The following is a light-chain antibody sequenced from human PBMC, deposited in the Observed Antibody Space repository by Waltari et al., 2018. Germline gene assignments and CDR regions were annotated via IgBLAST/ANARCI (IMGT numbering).Light chain of an antibody. CDR2: WAS. Sequence: DIVMTQSPDSLAVSLGERATINCKSSQNHLYTSNKNYLSWYQQKPGQPPKLLIYWASARQSGVPDRFSGSGSGTDFTLTISSVQAEDVAVYYCQQCYVNPITFGQGTRLEIK. CDR1: QNHLYTSNKNY. V-gene: IGKV4-1*01. J-gene: IGKJ5*01. CDR3: QQCYVNPIT.